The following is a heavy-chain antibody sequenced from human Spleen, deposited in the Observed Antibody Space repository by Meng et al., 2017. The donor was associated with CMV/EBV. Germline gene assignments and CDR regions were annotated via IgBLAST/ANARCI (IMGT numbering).Heavy chain of an antibody. J-gene: IGHJ4*02. CDR2: ISSSSSYI. CDR1: GFTFSSYS. V-gene: IGHV3-21*01. Sequence: EVQLVESGGGLVKPGGSLRLSCAASGFTFSSYSMNWVRQAPGKGLEWVSSISSSSSYIYYADSVKGRFTISRDNAKNSLYLQMNSLRAEDTAVYYCARDRRDYCSGGSCYSGNYWGQGTMVTVAS. D-gene: IGHD2-15*01. CDR3: ARDRRDYCSGGSCYSGNY.